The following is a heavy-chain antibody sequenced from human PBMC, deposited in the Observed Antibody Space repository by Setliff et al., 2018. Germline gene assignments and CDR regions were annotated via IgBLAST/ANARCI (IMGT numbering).Heavy chain of an antibody. CDR3: ARDRDCSGGSCSSHYYYGMDV. CDR1: GYTFTSYD. V-gene: IGHV1-8*02. J-gene: IGHJ6*02. Sequence: ASVKVSCKASGYTFTSYDINWVRQATGQGLEWMGWMNPNSGNTGYAQKFQGRVTLTRNNTISTAYMEVSSLRSEDTAVYYCARDRDCSGGSCSSHYYYGMDVWGQGTTVTVSS. D-gene: IGHD2-15*01. CDR2: MNPNSGNT.